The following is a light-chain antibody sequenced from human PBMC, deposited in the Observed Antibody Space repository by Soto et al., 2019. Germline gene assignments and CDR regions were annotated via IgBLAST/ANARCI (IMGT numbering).Light chain of an antibody. CDR1: QNITRY. J-gene: IGKJ2*01. V-gene: IGKV1-39*01. CDR3: QQSFSFPVT. Sequence: DIQMTQSPSSLSASVGDRVTITCRANQNITRYLNWYQQKPGTAPKLQIYAASSLQEGVPSRFRGSGSGTIFTLTISTLQPEDFAAYSCQQSFSFPVTFGQGPKLQIK. CDR2: AAS.